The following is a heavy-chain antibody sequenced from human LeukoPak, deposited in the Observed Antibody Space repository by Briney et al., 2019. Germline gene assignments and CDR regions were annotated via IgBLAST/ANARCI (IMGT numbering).Heavy chain of an antibody. CDR1: GGTFSSYA. CDR2: IIPIFGTA. Sequence: ASVKVSCKASGGTFSSYAISWVRQAPGQGLEWMGGIIPIFGTANYAQKFQGRVTITADESTSTAYMELSSLRSEDTAVYYCARGPRVLLWFGELLDFWFDPWGQGTLVTVSS. J-gene: IGHJ5*02. CDR3: ARGPRVLLWFGELLDFWFDP. V-gene: IGHV1-69*13. D-gene: IGHD3-10*01.